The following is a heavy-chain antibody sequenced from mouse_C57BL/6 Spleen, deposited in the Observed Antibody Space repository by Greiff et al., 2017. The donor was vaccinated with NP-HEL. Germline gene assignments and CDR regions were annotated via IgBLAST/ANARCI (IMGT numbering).Heavy chain of an antibody. V-gene: IGHV1-82*01. D-gene: IGHD4-1*01. CDR1: GYAFSSSW. Sequence: QVQLQQSGPELVKPGASVKISCKASGYAFSSSWMNWVKQRPGKGLEWIGRIYPGDGDTNYNGKFKGKATLTADNSSSTAYMQLSSLTSEDSAVYFCAKTGTRGFAYWGQGTLVTVSA. CDR2: IYPGDGDT. CDR3: AKTGTRGFAY. J-gene: IGHJ3*01.